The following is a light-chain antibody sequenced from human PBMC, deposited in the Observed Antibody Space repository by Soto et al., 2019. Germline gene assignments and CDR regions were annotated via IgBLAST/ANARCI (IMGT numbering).Light chain of an antibody. CDR3: SSYTSGSTRVV. Sequence: QSALTQPASVSGSPGQSITISCTGSGSDVGGYNYVSWYQQHPGKAPKVMIYDVSTRPSGISNRFSGSKSGNTASLIMSGLQIVDDADYYCSSYTSGSTRVVFGGGTKLTVL. CDR1: GSDVGGYNY. J-gene: IGLJ2*01. V-gene: IGLV2-14*03. CDR2: DVS.